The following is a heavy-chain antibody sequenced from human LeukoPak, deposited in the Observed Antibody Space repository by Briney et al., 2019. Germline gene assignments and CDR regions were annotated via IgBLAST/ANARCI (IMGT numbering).Heavy chain of an antibody. Sequence: GGSLRLSCAASGFTFSSYSMNWVRRAPGKGLEWVSYISSSSSTIYYADSVKGRFTISRDNAKNSLYLQMNSLRAEDTAVYYCASPRDWGQGTLVTVSS. J-gene: IGHJ4*02. CDR1: GFTFSSYS. CDR3: ASPRD. V-gene: IGHV3-48*04. CDR2: ISSSSSTI.